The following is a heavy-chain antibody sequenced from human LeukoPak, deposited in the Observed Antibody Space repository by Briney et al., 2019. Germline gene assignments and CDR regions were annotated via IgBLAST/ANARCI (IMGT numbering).Heavy chain of an antibody. CDR1: GFTFSSYE. D-gene: IGHD3-10*02. CDR2: ISSSGSTI. CDR3: AELGITMIGGV. Sequence: PGGSLRLFCAASGFTFSSYEMHWVRQAPGKGLEWVSYISSSGSTIYYADSVKGRFTISRDNAKNSLYLQMNSLRAEDTAVYYCAELGITMIGGVWGKGTTVTISS. V-gene: IGHV3-48*03. J-gene: IGHJ6*04.